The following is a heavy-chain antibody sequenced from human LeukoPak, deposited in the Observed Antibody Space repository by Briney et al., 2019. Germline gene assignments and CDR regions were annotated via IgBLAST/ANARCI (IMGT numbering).Heavy chain of an antibody. D-gene: IGHD6-19*01. CDR3: ARGLKPGYSSGWLNWFDP. CDR1: GFTFSSYA. J-gene: IGHJ5*02. V-gene: IGHV3-66*01. CDR2: IYSGGST. Sequence: GGSLRLSCAASGFTFSSYAMSWVRQAPGKGLEWVSVIYSGGSTYYADSVKGRFTISRDNSKNTLYLQMNSLRAEDTAVYYCARGLKPGYSSGWLNWFDPWGQGTLVTVSS.